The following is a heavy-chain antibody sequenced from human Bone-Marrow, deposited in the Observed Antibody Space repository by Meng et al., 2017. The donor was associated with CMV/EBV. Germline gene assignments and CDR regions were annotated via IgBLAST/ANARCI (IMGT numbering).Heavy chain of an antibody. J-gene: IGHJ5*02. CDR2: ISYDGSNK. D-gene: IGHD3-10*01. CDR1: GFTFSSYG. CDR3: AREFSSGSGLGWFDP. Sequence: GGSLRLSCAASGFTFSSYGMHWVRQAPGKGLEWVAVISYDGSNKYYADSVKGRFTISRDNSKNTLYLQMNSLRAEDTAVYYCAREFSSGSGLGWFDPWGQGTLVTVSS. V-gene: IGHV3-30*19.